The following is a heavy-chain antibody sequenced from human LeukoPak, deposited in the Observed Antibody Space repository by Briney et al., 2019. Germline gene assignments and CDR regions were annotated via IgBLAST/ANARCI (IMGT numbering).Heavy chain of an antibody. CDR1: GFTFSTYS. CDR3: ARGRDYANYMDV. Sequence: GGSLRLSCAASGFTFSTYSMDWVRQAPGKGLEWVSSISSSSSYIYYADSVKGRFTISKDNAKNSLYLQMNSLRAEDTAVYYCARGRDYANYMDVWGKGTMVTVSS. J-gene: IGHJ6*03. D-gene: IGHD4-17*01. V-gene: IGHV3-21*01. CDR2: ISSSSSYI.